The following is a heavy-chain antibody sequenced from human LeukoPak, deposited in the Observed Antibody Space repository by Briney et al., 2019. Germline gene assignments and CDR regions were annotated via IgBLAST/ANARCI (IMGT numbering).Heavy chain of an antibody. CDR3: ARGRPRRGSYRYTGDY. CDR2: MNPNSGNT. D-gene: IGHD3-16*02. J-gene: IGHJ4*02. Sequence: GASVKVPCKASGGTFSSYDINWVRQATGQGLECMGWMNPNSGNTGYAQKFQGRVTITRNTSISTAYMELSSLRSEDTAVYYCARGRPRRGSYRYTGDYWGQGTLVTVSS. V-gene: IGHV1-8*03. CDR1: GGTFSSYD.